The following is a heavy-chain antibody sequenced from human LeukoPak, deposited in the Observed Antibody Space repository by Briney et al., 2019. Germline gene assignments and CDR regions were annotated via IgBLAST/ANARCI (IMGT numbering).Heavy chain of an antibody. Sequence: GGSLRLSCAASGFTLSSYWMSWVRQAPGKGLEWVASIKHDGTETYFVDSVKGRFTISRDTAKNSLYLQMNSLRAEDTDVYYCAKALPTTPGERYFDSGAQGPLVTVPS. J-gene: IGHJ4*02. D-gene: IGHD3-16*01. CDR3: AKALPTTPGERYFDS. V-gene: IGHV3-7*03. CDR1: GFTLSSYW. CDR2: IKHDGTET.